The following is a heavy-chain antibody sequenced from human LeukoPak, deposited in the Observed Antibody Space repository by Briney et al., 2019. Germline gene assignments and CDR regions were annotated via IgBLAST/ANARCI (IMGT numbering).Heavy chain of an antibody. Sequence: SETLSLTCAVYGGSFSGYYWSWIRQSPGKGLEWIGTIYYSGSTYYNPSLKSRVTMSVDTSKNQFSLKLSSVTAADTAVYYCARHDLAVAGLLDYWGQGTLVTVSS. J-gene: IGHJ4*02. CDR1: GGSFSGYY. CDR2: IYYSGST. CDR3: ARHDLAVAGLLDY. V-gene: IGHV4-34*01. D-gene: IGHD6-19*01.